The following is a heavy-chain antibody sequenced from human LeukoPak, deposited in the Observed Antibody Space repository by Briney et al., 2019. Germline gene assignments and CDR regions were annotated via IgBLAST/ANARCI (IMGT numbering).Heavy chain of an antibody. V-gene: IGHV4-34*01. CDR2: INHSGST. CDR1: GGSFSGYY. CDR3: ARVYGSSGNWFDP. Sequence: SETLSLTCAVYGGSFSGYYWSWIRQPPGKGLEWIGEINHSGSTNYNPSLKSRVTISVDTSKNQFSLKLSSVTAADTAVYYCARVYGSSGNWFDPWGQGTLVTVSS. D-gene: IGHD4-17*01. J-gene: IGHJ5*02.